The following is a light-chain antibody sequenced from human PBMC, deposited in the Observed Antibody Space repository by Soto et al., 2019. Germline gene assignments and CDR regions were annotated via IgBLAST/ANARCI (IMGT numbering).Light chain of an antibody. CDR1: QSVGSTY. J-gene: IGKJ3*01. Sequence: EIVLTQSPGTLSLSPGERATLSCRASQSVGSTYLAWYQQKPGQAPRLLIHGSSTRATGIPDRFSGSGSGTDFTLTISRLEPEDFAMYYCQQYGSSPRTFGPGTRVDIK. CDR2: GSS. V-gene: IGKV3-20*01. CDR3: QQYGSSPRT.